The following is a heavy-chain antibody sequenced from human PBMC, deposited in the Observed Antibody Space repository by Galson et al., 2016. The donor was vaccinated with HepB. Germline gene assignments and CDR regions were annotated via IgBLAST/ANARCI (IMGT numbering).Heavy chain of an antibody. CDR3: ARQASVVTGFIDN. V-gene: IGHV5-10-1*01. J-gene: IGHJ4*02. CDR2: IDPSDSYT. D-gene: IGHD2-21*02. CDR1: GYRFTSYW. Sequence: QSGAEVKKPGESLRISCEGSGYRFTSYWINWVRQMPGKGLEWMGRIDPSDSYTTYNPSFQGHVTISTDKSISTAYLQWSSLKASATAMYYCARQASVVTGFIDNWGQGTLVTVSS.